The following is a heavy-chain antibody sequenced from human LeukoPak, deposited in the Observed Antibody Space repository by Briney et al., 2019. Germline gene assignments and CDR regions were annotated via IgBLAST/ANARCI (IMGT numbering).Heavy chain of an antibody. CDR3: ARGLFYEKLRITMLQGSRPFDY. J-gene: IGHJ4*02. CDR2: IYYSGST. D-gene: IGHD3-10*01. V-gene: IGHV4-39*07. CDR1: GGSISSSSYY. Sequence: PSETLSLTCTVSGGSISSSSYYWGWIRQPPGKGLEWIGSIYYSGSTYYNPSLKSRVTISVDTSKNQFSLKLSSVTAADTAVYYCARGLFYEKLRITMLQGSRPFDYWGQGTLVTVSS.